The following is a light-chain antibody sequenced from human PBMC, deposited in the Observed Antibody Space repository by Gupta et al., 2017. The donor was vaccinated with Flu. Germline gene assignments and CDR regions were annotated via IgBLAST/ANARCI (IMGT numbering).Light chain of an antibody. CDR1: SSNIGHSY. J-gene: IGLJ2*01. CDR2: DNV. Sequence: HSVLTQPPSVSAAPGQKVTISCSGSSSNIGHSYVSWYQQCPEPAPNLLIFDNVPRASGTPDRFSGSKSGTSATLAITGLQTGDEADYYCGTWDNSRSAGVFGGGTKLTVL. V-gene: IGLV1-51*01. CDR3: GTWDNSRSAGV.